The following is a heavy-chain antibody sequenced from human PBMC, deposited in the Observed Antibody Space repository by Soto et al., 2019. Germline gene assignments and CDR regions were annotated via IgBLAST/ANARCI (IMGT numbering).Heavy chain of an antibody. V-gene: IGHV1-69*02. Sequence: SVKVSCKASGGTFSSYTISWVRQAPGQGLEWMGRIIPILGIANYAQKFQGRVTITADKSTSTAYMELSSLRSEDTAVYYCARALYCSGGSCYSNSFDYWGQGTLVTVSS. CDR1: GGTFSSYT. CDR2: IIPILGIA. D-gene: IGHD2-15*01. J-gene: IGHJ4*02. CDR3: ARALYCSGGSCYSNSFDY.